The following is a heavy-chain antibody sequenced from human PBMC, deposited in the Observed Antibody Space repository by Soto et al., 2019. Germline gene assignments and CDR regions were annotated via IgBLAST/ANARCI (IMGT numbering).Heavy chain of an antibody. D-gene: IGHD5-12*01. J-gene: IGHJ4*02. V-gene: IGHV1-69*13. CDR2: IIPIFGTA. Sequence: SVKVSCKASGGTFSIYAISWVRQAPGQGLEWMGGIIPIFGTANYAQKFQGRVTITADESTSTAYMELSSLRSEDTAVYYCARLREMATLRGACDYWVQATLVSV. CDR3: ARLREMATLRGACDY. CDR1: GGTFSIYA.